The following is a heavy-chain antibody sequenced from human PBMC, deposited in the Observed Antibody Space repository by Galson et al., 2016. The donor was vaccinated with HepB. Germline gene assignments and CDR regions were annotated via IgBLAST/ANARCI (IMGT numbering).Heavy chain of an antibody. J-gene: IGHJ3*02. CDR1: GFSFSSYA. CDR2: ITGRVNVT. CDR3: AKDPQYTTSSRGAFDI. Sequence: SLRLSCAASGFSFSSYAMSWVRQAPGKGLEWVSTITGRVNVTYYADSVKGRFTISRDNSKNTLYLQLNGLRAEDTAVYYCAKDPQYTTSSRGAFDIWGQGTMVTVSS. V-gene: IGHV3-23*01. D-gene: IGHD6-6*01.